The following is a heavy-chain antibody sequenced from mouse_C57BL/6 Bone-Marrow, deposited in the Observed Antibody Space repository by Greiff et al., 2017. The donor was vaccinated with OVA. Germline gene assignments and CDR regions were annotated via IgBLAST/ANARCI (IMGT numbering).Heavy chain of an antibody. D-gene: IGHD2-4*01. CDR1: GYTFTSYW. Sequence: QVQLQQSGAELVMPGASVKLSCKASGYTFTSYWMHWVKQRPGQGLEWIGEIDPSDSYTNYNQKFKGKSTLTVDKSSSTAYMQLSSLTSENSAVYYCAREGYYDCDGAYWGQGTLVTVSA. V-gene: IGHV1-69*01. CDR2: IDPSDSYT. J-gene: IGHJ3*01. CDR3: AREGYYDCDGAY.